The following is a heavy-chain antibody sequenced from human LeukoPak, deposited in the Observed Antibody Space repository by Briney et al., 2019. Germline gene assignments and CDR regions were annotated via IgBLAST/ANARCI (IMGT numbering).Heavy chain of an antibody. J-gene: IGHJ4*02. V-gene: IGHV1-46*01. CDR3: ARDQEAFDY. Sequence: SGKVSFQGSWYSFTSNYINRVRQAPGQGLEWMGMIYPRDGSTSYAQKFQGRVTVTRDTSTGTVHMELSGLRSEDTAVYYCARDQEAFDYWGQGTLVTVSS. CDR1: WYSFTSNY. CDR2: IYPRDGST.